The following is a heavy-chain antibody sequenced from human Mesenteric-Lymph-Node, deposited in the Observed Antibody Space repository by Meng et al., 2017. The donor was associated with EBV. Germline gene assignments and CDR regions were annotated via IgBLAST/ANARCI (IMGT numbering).Heavy chain of an antibody. CDR1: GGSISSSSYY. D-gene: IGHD1-26*01. J-gene: IGHJ4*02. CDR3: ARRVVGAATYFDY. V-gene: IGHV4-39*01. CDR2: IYYSGST. Sequence: LALQESGPGLVKPSETLSLPCTVSGGSISSSSYYWGWIRQSPGKGLEWIGSIYYSGSTYYNPSLKSRVTISVDTSKNQFSLKLSSVTAADTAVYYCARRVVGAATYFDYWGQGTLVTVSS.